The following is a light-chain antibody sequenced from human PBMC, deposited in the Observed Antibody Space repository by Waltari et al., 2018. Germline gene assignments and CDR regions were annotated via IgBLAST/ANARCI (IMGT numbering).Light chain of an antibody. Sequence: QLVLTQSPSASASLGASVKLTCTLSSGPSSHIIAWHQQQPEKGTRYLMKVNSDGSHSKGDEIPDRFSGSSSGAERYLTISSLQSEDEADYYCQTGGHGTWVFGGGTKLTVL. CDR1: SGPSSHI. CDR3: QTGGHGTWV. V-gene: IGLV4-69*01. J-gene: IGLJ3*02. CDR2: VNSDGSH.